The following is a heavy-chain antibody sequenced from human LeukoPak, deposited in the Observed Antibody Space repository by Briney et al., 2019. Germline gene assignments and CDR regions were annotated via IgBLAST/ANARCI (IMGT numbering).Heavy chain of an antibody. J-gene: IGHJ4*02. CDR3: SRGPDLDY. CDR1: GGSFSGYY. Sequence: SETPSLTCAVYGGSFSGYYWSWIRQPPGKGLEWIGEINHSGSTNYNPSLKSRVTISVDTSKNQFSLKLSSVTAADTAVYYCSRGPDLDYWGQGTLVTVSS. V-gene: IGHV4-34*01. CDR2: INHSGST.